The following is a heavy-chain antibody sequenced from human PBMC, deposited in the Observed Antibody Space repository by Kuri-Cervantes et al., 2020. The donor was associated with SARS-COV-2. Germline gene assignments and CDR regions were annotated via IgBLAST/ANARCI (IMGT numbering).Heavy chain of an antibody. D-gene: IGHD2-15*01. J-gene: IGHJ4*02. V-gene: IGHV3-7*03. CDR1: GFTFSSYW. CDR2: IKEDGSEI. Sequence: GGSLRLSCAASGFTFSSYWMTWVRQAPGKGLEWVANIKEDGSEINYVDSVKGRFTISRDNSKNTLYLQMNSLRAEDTAVYYCAKVVFSYCSGGSCYEYYFDYWGQGTLVTVSS. CDR3: AKVVFSYCSGGSCYEYYFDY.